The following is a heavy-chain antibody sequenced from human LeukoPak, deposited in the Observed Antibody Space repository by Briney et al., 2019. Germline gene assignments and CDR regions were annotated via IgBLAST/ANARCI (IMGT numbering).Heavy chain of an antibody. CDR3: ARGWRYSYDPFDY. J-gene: IGHJ4*02. Sequence: GASVKVSCKASGYTFTSYGISWVRQAPGQGLEWMGWINPNSGGTNYAQKFQGRVTMTRDASISTAYMELSRLRSDDTAVYYCARGWRYSYDPFDYWGQGTLVTVSS. CDR1: GYTFTSYG. CDR2: INPNSGGT. V-gene: IGHV1-2*02. D-gene: IGHD5-18*01.